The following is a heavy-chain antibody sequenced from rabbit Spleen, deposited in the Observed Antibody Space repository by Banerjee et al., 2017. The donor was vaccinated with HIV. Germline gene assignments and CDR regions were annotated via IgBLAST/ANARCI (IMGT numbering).Heavy chain of an antibody. V-gene: IGHV1S7*01. CDR3: VRDTWHFNL. J-gene: IGHJ4*01. D-gene: IGHD3-1*01. CDR1: GFDFTSYY. CDR2: IYGAKGST. Sequence: HLTETGGGLVQPGGSLTLSCKASGFDFTSYYISWVRQAPGKGLEWIGIIYGAKGSTYYAIWVNGRFTISSHNAQNTLYLQLSSLTAADTAAYFFVRDTWHFNLWGPGTLVTFS.